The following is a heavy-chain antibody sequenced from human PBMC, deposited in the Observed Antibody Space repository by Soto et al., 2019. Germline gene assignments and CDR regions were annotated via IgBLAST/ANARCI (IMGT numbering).Heavy chain of an antibody. Sequence: GGSLRLSCAASGFTFSSYGMHWVRQAPGKGLEWVAVIWYDGSNKYYADSVKGRFTISRDNSKNTLYLQMNSLRAEDTAVYYCARALLHTFTYYYYYGMDVWGQGPTVTVSS. D-gene: IGHD5-18*01. CDR1: GFTFSSYG. CDR3: ARALLHTFTYYYYYGMDV. CDR2: IWYDGSNK. J-gene: IGHJ6*02. V-gene: IGHV3-33*01.